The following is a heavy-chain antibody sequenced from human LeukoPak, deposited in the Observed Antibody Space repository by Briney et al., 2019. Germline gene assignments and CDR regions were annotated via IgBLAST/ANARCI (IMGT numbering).Heavy chain of an antibody. Sequence: GASVKVSCKASGGTFSSYAISWVRQAPGQGLEWMGGIIPIFGTANYAQKFQGRVTITADESTSTAYMELSSLRSEDTAVYYCAREPRNRGIGAFDIWGQGTMVTVSS. CDR3: AREPRNRGIGAFDI. V-gene: IGHV1-69*13. D-gene: IGHD6-13*01. J-gene: IGHJ3*02. CDR2: IIPIFGTA. CDR1: GGTFSSYA.